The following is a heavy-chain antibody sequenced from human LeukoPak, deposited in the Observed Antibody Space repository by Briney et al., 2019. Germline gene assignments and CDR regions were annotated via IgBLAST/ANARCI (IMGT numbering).Heavy chain of an antibody. CDR2: ITSSGSNTFYA. CDR3: AKQGPARIPIVVVTAMAH. D-gene: IGHD2-21*02. V-gene: IGHV3-23*01. CDR1: GFTFSNYA. J-gene: IGHJ4*02. Sequence: PGGSLRLSCAASGFTFSNYAMSWVRQAPGKGLEWVSSITSSGSNTFYAYYADSVQGRFAIFRDNSKNTLYLQMNSLRVEDTAVYYCAKQGPARIPIVVVTAMAHWGQGTLVTVSS.